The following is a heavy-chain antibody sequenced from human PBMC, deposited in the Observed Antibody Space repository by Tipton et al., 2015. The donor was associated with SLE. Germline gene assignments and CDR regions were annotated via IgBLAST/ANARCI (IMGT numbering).Heavy chain of an antibody. D-gene: IGHD2-21*02. V-gene: IGHV3-15*07. CDR1: GFTFSNAW. Sequence: SLRLSCAASGFTFSNAWMNWVRQAPGKGLEWVGRIKSKVDGGTTDYAAPVKGRFIVSRDDFKDTVYLQMTSLKIEDTAMYYCTLGVTWYGDAFEKWGQGTMVTVSS. CDR3: TLGVTWYGDAFEK. CDR2: IKSKVDGGTT. J-gene: IGHJ3*02.